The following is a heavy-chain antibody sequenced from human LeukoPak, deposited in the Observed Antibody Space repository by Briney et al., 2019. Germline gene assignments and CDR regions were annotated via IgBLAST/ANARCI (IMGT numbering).Heavy chain of an antibody. CDR1: GFTVSSNY. D-gene: IGHD6-19*01. CDR3: ARGIAVAGNLGTFDY. Sequence: PGGSLRLSCAASGFTVSSNYMSWVRQAPGKGLEWVSVIYSGGSTYYADSVKGRFTISRDNSKNTLYLQMNTLRVEDTAVYYCARGIAVAGNLGTFDYWGQGTLVTVSS. V-gene: IGHV3-53*01. J-gene: IGHJ4*02. CDR2: IYSGGST.